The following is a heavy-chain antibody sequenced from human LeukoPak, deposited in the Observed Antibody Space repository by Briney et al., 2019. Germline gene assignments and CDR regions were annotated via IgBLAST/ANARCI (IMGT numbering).Heavy chain of an antibody. Sequence: PPGGSLRLSCAASGFTFSSYGVSWVRQAPGKGLEWVSAISGSSDATFYADSVKGRFTVSRDNSKNTLYLQMNSLRAEDTAVYFCAKDMVRGYYFDCWGQGTLITVSS. J-gene: IGHJ4*02. CDR2: ISGSSDAT. D-gene: IGHD3-10*01. V-gene: IGHV3-23*01. CDR3: AKDMVRGYYFDC. CDR1: GFTFSSYG.